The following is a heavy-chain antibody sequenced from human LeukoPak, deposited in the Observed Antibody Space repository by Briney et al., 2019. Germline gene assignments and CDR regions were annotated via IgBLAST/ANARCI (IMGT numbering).Heavy chain of an antibody. J-gene: IGHJ3*02. CDR2: IKSKTDGETT. CDR1: GFTFTNAW. CDR3: ATDLGSGRRNDAFDI. Sequence: GGSLRLSCVDSGFTFTNAWMSWVRQAPGKGLEWIGRIKSKTDGETTNYAEPVKGRFTVSRDDSKNTLYLQMNSLKTEDTAVYYCATDLGSGRRNDAFDIWGQGTMVTVSS. D-gene: IGHD3-10*01. V-gene: IGHV3-15*01.